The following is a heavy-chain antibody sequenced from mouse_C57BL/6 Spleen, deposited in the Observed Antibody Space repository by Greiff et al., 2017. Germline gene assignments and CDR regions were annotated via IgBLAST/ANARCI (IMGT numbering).Heavy chain of an antibody. CDR2: IYPGSGST. CDR3: ARQRELPYYFDY. CDR1: GYTFTSYW. Sequence: QVQLQQPGAELVKPGASVKMSCKASGYTFTSYWITWVKPRPGQGLEWIGDIYPGSGSTNYNEKFKSKATLTVDTSSSTAYMQLSSLTSEDSAVYYCARQRELPYYFDYWGQGTTLTVSS. V-gene: IGHV1-55*01. D-gene: IGHD2-1*01. J-gene: IGHJ2*01.